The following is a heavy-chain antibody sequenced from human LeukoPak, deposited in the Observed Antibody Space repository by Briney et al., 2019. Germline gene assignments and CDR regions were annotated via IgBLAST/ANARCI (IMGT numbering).Heavy chain of an antibody. CDR2: ISAYNGNT. CDR3: ARGRVPAAIKRPLDY. V-gene: IGHV1-18*01. CDR1: GYTFTSYG. D-gene: IGHD2-2*02. Sequence: VASVKVSCKASGYTFTSYGISWVRQAPGQGLEWMGWISAYNGNTNYAQKLQGRVTMTTDTSTSTAYMELRSLRSDDTAVYYCARGRVPAAIKRPLDYWGQGTLVTVSS. J-gene: IGHJ4*02.